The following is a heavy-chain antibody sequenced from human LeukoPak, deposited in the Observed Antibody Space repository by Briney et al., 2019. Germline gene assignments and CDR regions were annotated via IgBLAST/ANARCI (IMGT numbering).Heavy chain of an antibody. CDR2: ISAYNGNT. D-gene: IGHD2-2*01. V-gene: IGHV1-18*01. CDR1: GYTFTSYG. J-gene: IGHJ4*02. CDR3: ARDGGPAARVYGEYYFDY. Sequence: ASVKVSCKASGYTFTSYGVSWVRQAPGQGLEWMGWISAYNGNTNYAQKLQGRVTMTTDTSTSTAYLELRSLRSDDRGVYCCARDGGPAARVYGEYYFDYWGQGALVTVSS.